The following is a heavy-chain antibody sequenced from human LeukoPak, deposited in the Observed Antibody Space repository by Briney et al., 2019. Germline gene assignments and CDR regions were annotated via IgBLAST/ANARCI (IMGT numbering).Heavy chain of an antibody. V-gene: IGHV4-39*07. CDR2: IYYSGST. D-gene: IGHD1-26*01. CDR3: ATTTIRLGY. J-gene: IGHJ4*02. CDR1: GGSISRSSYY. Sequence: ASETLSLTCTVSGGSISRSSYYWGWIRQPPGKGLEWIGSIYYSGSTYYNPSLKSRVTISVDTSKNQFSLKLSSVTAADTAVYYCATTTIRLGYWGQGTLVTVSS.